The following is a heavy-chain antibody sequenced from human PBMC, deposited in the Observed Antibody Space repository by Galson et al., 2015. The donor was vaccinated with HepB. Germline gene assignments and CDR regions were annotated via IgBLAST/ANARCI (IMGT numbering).Heavy chain of an antibody. Sequence: QSGAEVKKPGESLKNSCKGSGYSFTSYWIGWVRQMPGKGLEWMGIIYPGDSDTRYSPSFQGQVTISADKSISTAYLQWSSLKASDTAMYYCARLPYDSSGGGELDPWGQGTLVTVSS. CDR1: GYSFTSYW. J-gene: IGHJ5*02. D-gene: IGHD3-22*01. CDR3: ARLPYDSSGGGELDP. V-gene: IGHV5-51*03. CDR2: IYPGDSDT.